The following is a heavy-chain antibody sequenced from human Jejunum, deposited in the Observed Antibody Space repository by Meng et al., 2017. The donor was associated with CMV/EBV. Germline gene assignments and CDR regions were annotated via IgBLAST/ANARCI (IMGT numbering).Heavy chain of an antibody. Sequence: AAAGFTFSTDTMSWVRQAPGKGLGWVSSISPSSNYIYYADSVKGRFTISRDNAKNSLYLEMNSLRADDTAVYYCAKESMARNYFDYWGQGTLVTVSS. V-gene: IGHV3-21*01. J-gene: IGHJ4*02. D-gene: IGHD2/OR15-2a*01. CDR2: ISPSSNYI. CDR3: AKESMARNYFDY. CDR1: GFTFSTDT.